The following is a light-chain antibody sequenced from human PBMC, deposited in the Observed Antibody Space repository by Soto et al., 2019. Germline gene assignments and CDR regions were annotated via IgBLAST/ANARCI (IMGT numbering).Light chain of an antibody. V-gene: IGKV1-9*01. CDR3: QQRNSYPRT. CDR1: QGISSY. CDR2: AAS. J-gene: IGKJ1*01. Sequence: DIQLTQSPSFLSASVGDRVTITCRASQGISSYLAWYQQKPGKAPKLLIYAASTLQSGVPSRFRGCGSWTEVTLTISSLQPEDFATNYCQQRNSYPRTFGQGTKVEIK.